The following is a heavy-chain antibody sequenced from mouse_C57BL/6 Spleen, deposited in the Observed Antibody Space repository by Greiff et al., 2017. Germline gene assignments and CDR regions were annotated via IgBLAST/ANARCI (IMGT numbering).Heavy chain of an antibody. J-gene: IGHJ2*01. CDR3: TSLSGYGSPYYFDY. V-gene: IGHV1-5*01. CDR2: IYPGNSDT. Sequence: VHVKQSGTVLARPGASVKMSCKTSGYTFTSYWMHWVKQRPGQGLEWIGAIYPGNSDTSYNQKFKGKAKLTAVTSASTAYMELSSLTNEDSAVYYCTSLSGYGSPYYFDYWGQGATLAVAS. CDR1: GYTFTSYW. D-gene: IGHD1-1*01.